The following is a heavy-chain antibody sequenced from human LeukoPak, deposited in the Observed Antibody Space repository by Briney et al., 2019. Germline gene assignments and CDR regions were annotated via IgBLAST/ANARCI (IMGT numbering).Heavy chain of an antibody. D-gene: IGHD6-19*01. J-gene: IGHJ6*02. CDR1: GFTFSSYA. Sequence: GGSLRLSCAASGFTFSSYAMSWVRQVPGKGLEWVSAISGSGGSTYYADSVKGRFTISRDNSKNTLYLQMNSLRAEDTAVYYCAKEAVAGIYYYYGMDVWGQGTTVTVSS. CDR3: AKEAVAGIYYYYGMDV. CDR2: ISGSGGST. V-gene: IGHV3-23*01.